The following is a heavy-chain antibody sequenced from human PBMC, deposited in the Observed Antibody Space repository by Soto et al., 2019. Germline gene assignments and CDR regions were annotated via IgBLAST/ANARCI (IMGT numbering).Heavy chain of an antibody. Sequence: QVQLVQSGAEVKKPGASVKVSCKASGDTFTDYYKHWVRQAPGQGLEWMGTVNPSGGHTTYAQHFLGRMTMTRDTSTSTLYMELTRLTSEDTAVYYCARGGHVVVVTAALDYWGQGTLVTVSS. J-gene: IGHJ4*02. D-gene: IGHD2-21*02. V-gene: IGHV1-46*01. CDR2: VNPSGGHT. CDR3: ARGGHVVVVTAALDY. CDR1: GDTFTDYY.